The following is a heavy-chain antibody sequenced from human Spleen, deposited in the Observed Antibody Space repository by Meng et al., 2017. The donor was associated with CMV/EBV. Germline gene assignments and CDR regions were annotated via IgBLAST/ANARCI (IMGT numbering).Heavy chain of an antibody. CDR2: IYPGDSDT. Sequence: SGYSFAIYWSGWVRQMPGKGLEWMGIIYPGDSDTRYSPSFQGQVTISADKSISTAYLQWSSLKASDTAMYYCARAGARSSWLNWFDPWGQGTLVTVSS. CDR3: ARAGARSSWLNWFDP. J-gene: IGHJ5*02. D-gene: IGHD6-13*01. V-gene: IGHV5-51*01. CDR1: GYSFAIYW.